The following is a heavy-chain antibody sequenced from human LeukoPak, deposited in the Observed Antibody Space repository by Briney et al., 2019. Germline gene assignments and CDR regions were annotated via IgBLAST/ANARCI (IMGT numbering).Heavy chain of an antibody. Sequence: GRSLRLSCAASGFTFDDYAMHWVRQAPGKGLEWVPGISWNSGSIGYADSVKGRFTISRDNAKNSLYLQMNSLRAEDTALYYCAKEWLSAPYFDYWGQGTLVTVSS. CDR1: GFTFDDYA. J-gene: IGHJ4*02. CDR3: AKEWLSAPYFDY. V-gene: IGHV3-9*01. CDR2: ISWNSGSI. D-gene: IGHD3-22*01.